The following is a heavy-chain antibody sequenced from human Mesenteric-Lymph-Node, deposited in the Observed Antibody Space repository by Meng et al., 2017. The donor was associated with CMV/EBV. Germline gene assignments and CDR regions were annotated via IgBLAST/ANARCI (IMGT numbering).Heavy chain of an antibody. V-gene: IGHV3-66*02. J-gene: IGHJ4*02. CDR1: GFTVSSNY. CDR2: IYSGGST. CDR3: ARIQYLGYSSGSSCYSGDC. D-gene: IGHD2-15*01. Sequence: GGSLRLSCAASGFTVSSNYMSWVRQAPGKGLEWVSIIYSGGSTFYADSVKGRFTISRDSSKNTLYLQMNSLRTEDTAVYYCARIQYLGYSSGSSCYSGDCWGQGTLVTVSS.